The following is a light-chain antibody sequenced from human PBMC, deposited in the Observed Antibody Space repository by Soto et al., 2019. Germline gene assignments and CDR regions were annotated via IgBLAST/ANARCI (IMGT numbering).Light chain of an antibody. J-gene: IGKJ4*01. V-gene: IGKV4-1*01. CDR3: QQYYRSPLT. CDR1: QSVLYSSDNKNY. Sequence: DIVMTQSPDSLAVSLGERATINCKSSQSVLYSSDNKNYLAWYQQRPGQPPKLLIYWASTRESGVPDRFSGSGSGTDFSLTISSLQAEDVAVYHCQQYYRSPLTFGGGTKVDNK. CDR2: WAS.